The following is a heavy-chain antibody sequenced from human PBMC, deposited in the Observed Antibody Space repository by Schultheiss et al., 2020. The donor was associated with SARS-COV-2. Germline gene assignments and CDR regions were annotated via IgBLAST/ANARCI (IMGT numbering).Heavy chain of an antibody. CDR3: ARFYGDYNNYFDY. CDR1: GGSVSSGSYY. V-gene: IGHV4-31*03. CDR2: IYYSGST. J-gene: IGHJ4*02. Sequence: SETLSLTCSVSGGSVSSGSYYWTWIRQHPGKGLEWIGYIYYSGSTYYNPSLKSRVTISVDRSKNQFSLKLSSVTAADTAVYYCARFYGDYNNYFDYWGQGTLVTVSS. D-gene: IGHD4-17*01.